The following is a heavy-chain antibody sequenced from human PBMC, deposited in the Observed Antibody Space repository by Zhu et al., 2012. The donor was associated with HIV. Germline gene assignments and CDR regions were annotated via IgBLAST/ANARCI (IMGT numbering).Heavy chain of an antibody. J-gene: IGHJ4*02. CDR1: GGSFSGYY. CDR2: IDHGGST. D-gene: IGHD3-9*01. Sequence: QVQLQQWGAGLLKPSETLSLTCAVYGGSFSGYYWSWIRQSPEKGLEWIGEIDHGGSTDYSPSLKSRVTISVDRSKNQFSLKLTSVSAADTAVYYCARHSRYDIVTGWGHFDFWSQGTLVTVSS. V-gene: IGHV4-34*01. CDR3: ARHSRYDIVTGWGHFDF.